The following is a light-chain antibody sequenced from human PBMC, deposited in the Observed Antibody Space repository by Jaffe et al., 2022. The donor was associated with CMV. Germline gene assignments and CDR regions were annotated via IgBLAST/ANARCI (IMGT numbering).Light chain of an antibody. J-gene: IGKJ2*01. CDR1: QSINSH. Sequence: DIQMTQSPSSLSASVGDRVTITCRASQSINSHLNWYQQKLGKAPKLLIYGASTLQSGVSSRFSGSGSGTDFTLTISSLQPEDFATYYCQQSFSTLMYTFGQGTKLDI. CDR2: GAS. V-gene: IGKV1-39*01. CDR3: QQSFSTLMYT.